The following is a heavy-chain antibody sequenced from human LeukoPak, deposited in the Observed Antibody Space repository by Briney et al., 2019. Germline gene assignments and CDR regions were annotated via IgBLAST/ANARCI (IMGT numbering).Heavy chain of an antibody. J-gene: IGHJ3*02. V-gene: IGHV4-4*07. CDR3: ARFRGLDFWSGGDAFDI. CDR1: GFTFSDYL. Sequence: GSLRLSCAASGFTFSDYLMDWVRQAPGKGLEWIGRIYTSGSTNYNPSLKSRVTMSVDTSKNQFSLKLSSVTAADTAVYYCARFRGLDFWSGGDAFDIWGQGTMVTVSS. D-gene: IGHD3-3*01. CDR2: IYTSGST.